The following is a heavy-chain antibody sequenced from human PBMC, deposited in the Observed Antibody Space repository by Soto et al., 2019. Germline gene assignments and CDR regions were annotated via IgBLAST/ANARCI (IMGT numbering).Heavy chain of an antibody. V-gene: IGHV1-2*04. Sequence: GASVKVSCKASGYTFTGYYMHWVRQAPGQGLEWMGWINPNSGGTNYAQKFQGWVTMTRDTSISTAYMELSRLRSDDTAVYYCARDPGYCSSTSCYYGMDVWGQGTTVTVSS. J-gene: IGHJ6*02. CDR2: INPNSGGT. CDR3: ARDPGYCSSTSCYYGMDV. D-gene: IGHD2-2*01. CDR1: GYTFTGYY.